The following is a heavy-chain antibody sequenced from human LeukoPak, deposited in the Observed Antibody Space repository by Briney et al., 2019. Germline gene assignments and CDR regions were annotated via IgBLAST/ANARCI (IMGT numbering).Heavy chain of an antibody. CDR1: GYTFTSYA. D-gene: IGHD3-10*01. Sequence: ASVKVSCKASGYTFTSYAMHWVRQAPGQRLEWMGWINAGNGNTRYSQKFQGRVTITRDTSASTAYMELSSLRSEDAAVYYCARIPLRSGSGSYWGQGTLVTVSP. CDR3: ARIPLRSGSGSY. CDR2: INAGNGNT. V-gene: IGHV1-3*01. J-gene: IGHJ4*02.